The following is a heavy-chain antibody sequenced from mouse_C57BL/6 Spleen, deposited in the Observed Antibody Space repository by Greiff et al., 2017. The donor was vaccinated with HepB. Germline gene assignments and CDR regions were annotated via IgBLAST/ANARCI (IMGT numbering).Heavy chain of an antibody. J-gene: IGHJ4*01. CDR1: GFSFNTYA. D-gene: IGHD4-1*01. V-gene: IGHV10-1*01. Sequence: EVHLVESGGGLVQPKGSLKLSCAASGFSFNTYAMNWVRQAPGKGLEWVARIRSKSNNYATYYADSVKDRFTISRDDSESMLYLQMNNLKTEDTAMYYCVRHAGTFYYAMDYWGQGTSVTVSS. CDR2: IRSKSNNYAT. CDR3: VRHAGTFYYAMDY.